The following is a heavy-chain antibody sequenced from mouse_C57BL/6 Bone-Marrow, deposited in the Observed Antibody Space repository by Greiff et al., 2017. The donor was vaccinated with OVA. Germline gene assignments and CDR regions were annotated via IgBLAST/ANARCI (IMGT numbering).Heavy chain of an antibody. D-gene: IGHD4-1*01. V-gene: IGHV1-75*01. Sequence: VKVVESGPELVKPGASVKISCKASGYTFTDYYINWVKQRPGQGLEWIGWIFPGSGSTYYNEKFKGKATLTVDKSSSTAYMLLSSLTSEDSAVYFCARSKPNWVFAYWGQGTLVTVSA. J-gene: IGHJ3*01. CDR1: GYTFTDYY. CDR3: ARSKPNWVFAY. CDR2: IFPGSGST.